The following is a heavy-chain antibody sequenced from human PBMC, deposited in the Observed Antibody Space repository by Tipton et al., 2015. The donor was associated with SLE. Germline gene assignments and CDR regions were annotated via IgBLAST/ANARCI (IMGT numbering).Heavy chain of an antibody. Sequence: QLQLVQSGAEVKKPGASVKVSCKASGYTFTSYGISWVRQAPGQGLEWMGWISTYNGNTHYAQNLQGRVTMTTYTSTSTAYMELRSLRSDDTAVYYCAREVYSGSYYYYYGMDVWGQGTTVTISS. CDR1: GYTFTSYG. J-gene: IGHJ6*02. V-gene: IGHV1-18*01. CDR2: ISTYNGNT. CDR3: AREVYSGSYYYYYGMDV. D-gene: IGHD3-10*01.